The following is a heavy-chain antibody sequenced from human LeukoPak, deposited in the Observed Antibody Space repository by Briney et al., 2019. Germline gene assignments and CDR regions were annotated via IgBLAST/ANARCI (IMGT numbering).Heavy chain of an antibody. CDR3: ARDRTAPYSSGWFFDF. Sequence: ASVKVSCKASGYTFTDYYLHWVRQAPGQGLEWMGWIIPNSGGTNYAQKFQGRVTMTRDTSINTAYMELSRLRSDDTALYYCARDRTAPYSSGWFFDFWGQGTLVTVSS. V-gene: IGHV1-2*02. CDR1: GYTFTDYY. D-gene: IGHD6-19*01. J-gene: IGHJ4*02. CDR2: IIPNSGGT.